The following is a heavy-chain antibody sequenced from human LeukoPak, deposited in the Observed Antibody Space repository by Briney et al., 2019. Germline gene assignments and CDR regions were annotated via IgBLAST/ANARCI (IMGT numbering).Heavy chain of an antibody. D-gene: IGHD3-10*01. CDR2: IYSGGST. J-gene: IGHJ6*03. Sequence: GGSLRLSRAASGFTVRSNYISWVRQAPGKGLEWVSVIYSGGSTYYADSVKGRFTISRDNSKNTLYLQMNSLRAEDTAVYYCARVLSGRGSLYSYYYYMDVWGKGTTVTISS. CDR1: GFTVRSNY. V-gene: IGHV3-53*01. CDR3: ARVLSGRGSLYSYYYYMDV.